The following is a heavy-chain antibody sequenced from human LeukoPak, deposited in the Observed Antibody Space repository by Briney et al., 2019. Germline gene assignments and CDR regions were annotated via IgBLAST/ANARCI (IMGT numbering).Heavy chain of an antibody. D-gene: IGHD3-3*01. CDR3: ARDLGVTIFGLSNGMDV. J-gene: IGHJ6*02. CDR2: IYISGST. Sequence: PSETLSLTCTVSGGSISSYYWSWIRQPAGKGLEWIGRIYISGSTNYNPSLKSQVTMSVDTSKNQFSLKLSSVTAADTAVYYCARDLGVTIFGLSNGMDVWGQGTTVTVSS. CDR1: GGSISSYY. V-gene: IGHV4-4*07.